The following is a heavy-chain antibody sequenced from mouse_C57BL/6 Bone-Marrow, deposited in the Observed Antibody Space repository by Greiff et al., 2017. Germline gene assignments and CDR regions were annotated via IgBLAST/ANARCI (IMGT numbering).Heavy chain of an antibody. Sequence: QVQLKQSGPGLVQPSQSLSITCTVSGFSLTSSGVHWVRQSPGKGLEWLGVIWSGGSTDYNAAFISRLSISKDNSKSQVFFKMNSLQADDTAIYYCARGISGGYYAMDYWGQGTSVTVSS. CDR2: IWSGGST. J-gene: IGHJ4*01. CDR1: GFSLTSSG. CDR3: ARGISGGYYAMDY. V-gene: IGHV2-2*01.